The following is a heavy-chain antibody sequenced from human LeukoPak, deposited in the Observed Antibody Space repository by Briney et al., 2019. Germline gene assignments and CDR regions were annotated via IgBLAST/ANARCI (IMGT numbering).Heavy chain of an antibody. Sequence: PGGSLRLSCVASGFTFDDYAMHWVRQAPGKGLEWVSGISWNSGSIGYADSVKGRFTISRDNAKNTLYLQMNSLRAEDTAVYYCARDWYHAIDYWGQGTLVTVSS. CDR2: ISWNSGSI. CDR1: GFTFDDYA. J-gene: IGHJ4*02. V-gene: IGHV3-9*01. D-gene: IGHD2-2*01. CDR3: ARDWYHAIDY.